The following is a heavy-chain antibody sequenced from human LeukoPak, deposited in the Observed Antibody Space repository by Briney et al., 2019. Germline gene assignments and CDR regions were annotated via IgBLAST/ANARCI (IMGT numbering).Heavy chain of an antibody. Sequence: GGALRHSCAASGFIVGDYQMSWFREAPGKGLECCSYISSLGTTYYADSVKGRFTISRDNAKNSLYLQMNSLRAEDTAVYYCARDFGVATISLLDKWGQGTLVTVSS. CDR3: ARDFGVATISLLDK. D-gene: IGHD5-12*01. CDR2: ISSLGTT. CDR1: GFIVGDYQ. J-gene: IGHJ4*02. V-gene: IGHV3-69-1*01.